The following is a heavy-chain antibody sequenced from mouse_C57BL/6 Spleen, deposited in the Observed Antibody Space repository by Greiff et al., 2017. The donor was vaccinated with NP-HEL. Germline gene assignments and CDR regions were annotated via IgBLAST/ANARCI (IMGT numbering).Heavy chain of an antibody. CDR1: GYTFTSYW. CDR3: TRYSPSYNEYVVAWFAY. D-gene: IGHD2-14*01. Sequence: VQLKESGTVLARPGASVKMSCKTSGYTFTSYWMHWVKQRPGQGLEWIGAIYPGNSDTSYNQKFKGKAKLTAGPSASTAYMELSSLTNDDTAVYYFTRYSPSYNEYVVAWFAYWGQGTLVTVSA. CDR2: IYPGNSDT. V-gene: IGHV1-5*01. J-gene: IGHJ3*01.